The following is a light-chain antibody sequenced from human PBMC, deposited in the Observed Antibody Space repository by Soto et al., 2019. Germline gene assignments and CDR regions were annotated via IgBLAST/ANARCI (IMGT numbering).Light chain of an antibody. Sequence: QAVVTQEPSFSVSPGGTVTLPCGLSSGSVSTSYHPSWYQQTPGQAPRTLIYSTNTRSSGVPDRFSGSILGNKAALTITGAQADDEADYYCVLYLGSGISVFGGGTKVTVL. CDR1: SGSVSTSYH. CDR3: VLYLGSGISV. CDR2: STN. J-gene: IGLJ3*02. V-gene: IGLV8-61*01.